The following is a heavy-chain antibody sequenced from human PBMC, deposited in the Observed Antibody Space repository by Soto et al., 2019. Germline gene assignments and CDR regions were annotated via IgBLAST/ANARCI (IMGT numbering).Heavy chain of an antibody. CDR3: ARVPTEYCSGGSCYRDGAFDI. D-gene: IGHD2-15*01. CDR1: GFTFDYYL. V-gene: IGHV3-13*01. Sequence: PGGSLRLSCAASGFTFDYYLMHWVRQATGKGLEWVSAIGTAGDTYYPGSVKGRFTISRENAKNSLYLQMNSLRAGDTAVYYCARVPTEYCSGGSCYRDGAFDIWGQGTMVTVSS. J-gene: IGHJ3*02. CDR2: IGTAGDT.